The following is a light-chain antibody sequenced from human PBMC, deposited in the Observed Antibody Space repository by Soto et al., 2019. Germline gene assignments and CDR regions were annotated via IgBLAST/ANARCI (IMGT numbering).Light chain of an antibody. V-gene: IGLV2-14*01. Sequence: QSVLTQPASVSGSPGQSITISCTGTSSDVGGYNHVAWYQQHPGKAPKLIIYDVSNRPSGVSNRFSGSKSGNTASLTISGLHAEDEADYYCSSNTGSSTTPVVFGGGTKVTVL. J-gene: IGLJ2*01. CDR1: SSDVGGYNH. CDR2: DVS. CDR3: SSNTGSSTTPVV.